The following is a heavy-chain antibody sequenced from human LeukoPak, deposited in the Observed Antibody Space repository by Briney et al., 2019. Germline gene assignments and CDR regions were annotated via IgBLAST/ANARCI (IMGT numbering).Heavy chain of an antibody. V-gene: IGHV4-59*01. D-gene: IGHD4-11*01. CDR1: GGSISSDY. J-gene: IGHJ4*02. Sequence: SETLSLTCTVSGGSISSDYWSWIRHPPGKGLEWIGYIYYSGRTYYNPSLKSRITISVDTSKNQFSRKLSSVTAADTAVYYCARGFYSPHYWGQGTLVSVSS. CDR2: IYYSGRT. CDR3: ARGFYSPHY.